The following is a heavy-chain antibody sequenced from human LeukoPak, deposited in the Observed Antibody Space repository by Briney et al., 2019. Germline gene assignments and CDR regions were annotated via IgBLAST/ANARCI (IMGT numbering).Heavy chain of an antibody. Sequence: GGSLRLSCVASGFTLSSYSMSWVRQAPGKGLEWVSAMSGSDTGSWYADSVKGRFTISRDNSKNTLYLQMNSLRAEDTAVYYCAREASSSGWCFIDYWGQGTLVTVSS. D-gene: IGHD6-19*01. CDR1: GFTLSSYS. J-gene: IGHJ4*02. CDR3: AREASSSGWCFIDY. CDR2: MSGSDTGS. V-gene: IGHV3-23*01.